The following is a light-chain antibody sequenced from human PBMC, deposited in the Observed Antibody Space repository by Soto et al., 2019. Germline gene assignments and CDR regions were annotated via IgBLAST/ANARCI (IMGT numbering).Light chain of an antibody. Sequence: DIPMTHSPSSLSASVVYIVTITCLASQGIRNDLGWYQPKPGKAPKLLIYAASSLQSGVPSRFSGSGSGTDFALTISSLQPEDFATYYCQKRYSTPPKFGQGNKGDIK. J-gene: IGKJ1*01. CDR1: QGIRND. CDR3: QKRYSTPPK. CDR2: AAS. V-gene: IGKV1-39*01.